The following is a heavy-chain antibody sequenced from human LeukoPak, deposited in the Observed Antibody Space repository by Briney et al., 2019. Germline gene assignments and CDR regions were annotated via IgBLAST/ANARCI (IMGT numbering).Heavy chain of an antibody. D-gene: IGHD2-15*01. CDR2: ISYDGSNK. CDR3: AKGGGVVVVAAASGAFDI. CDR1: GFTFSSYG. Sequence: PGRSLRLSCAASGFTFSSYGMHWVRQAPGKGLEWVAVISYDGSNKYYADSVKGRFTISRDNSKNTLYLQMNSLRAEDTAVYYCAKGGGVVVVAAASGAFDIWGQGTMVTVSS. J-gene: IGHJ3*02. V-gene: IGHV3-30*18.